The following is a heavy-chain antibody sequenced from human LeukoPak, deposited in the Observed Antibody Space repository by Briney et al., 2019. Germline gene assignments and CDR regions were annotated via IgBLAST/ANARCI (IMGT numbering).Heavy chain of an antibody. J-gene: IGHJ6*04. CDR1: GGSISNKH. D-gene: IGHD3-22*01. CDR3: ARDRYYYDSSGYYKLDV. Sequence: SETLSLTCTVSGGSISNKHWSWIRQPAGKGLEWIGRIYTSGRTNYNPSLKSRVTMSVDTSKNQFSLKLSSVTAADTAVYYCARDRYYYDSSGYYKLDVWGKGTTVTISS. V-gene: IGHV4-4*07. CDR2: IYTSGRT.